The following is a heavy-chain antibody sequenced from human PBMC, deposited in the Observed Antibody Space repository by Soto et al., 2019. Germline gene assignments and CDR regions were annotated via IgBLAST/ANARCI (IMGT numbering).Heavy chain of an antibody. CDR3: TRDGFSSSPYYYYYMDV. J-gene: IGHJ6*03. CDR2: TYYRSKWFY. Sequence: SQTLSLTCAISGDSVSSTSAAWNWIRQSPSRGLEWLGRTYYRSKWFYDYALSVKSRITINPDTSKNQFSLQLTSVTPEDTAVYYCTRDGFSSSPYYYYYMDVWGKGTTVTVSS. CDR1: GDSVSSTSAA. D-gene: IGHD6-6*01. V-gene: IGHV6-1*01.